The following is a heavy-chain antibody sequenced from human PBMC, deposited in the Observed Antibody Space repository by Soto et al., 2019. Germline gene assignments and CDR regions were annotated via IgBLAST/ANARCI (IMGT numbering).Heavy chain of an antibody. CDR3: ARQYSTAFDI. D-gene: IGHD6-13*01. CDR1: SGSISSYY. J-gene: IGHJ3*02. CDR2: IYYSGST. Sequence: SESLSLTCAFSSGSISSYYWSWIRQPPGKGLEWIGYIYYSGSTNYNPSLKSRVTISVDTSKNQFSLKLSSVTVADTAVYYCARQYSTAFDIWGQGTMVTVSS. V-gene: IGHV4-59*08.